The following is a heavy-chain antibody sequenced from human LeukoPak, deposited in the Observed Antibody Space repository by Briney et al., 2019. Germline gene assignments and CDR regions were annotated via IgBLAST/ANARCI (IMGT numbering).Heavy chain of an antibody. J-gene: IGHJ6*02. Sequence: GASVKVSCKASGGTFSSYAISWVRQAPGQGLEWMGGIIPIFGTANYAQKFQGRVTMTRDTSTSTVYMELSSLRSEDTAVYYCARDLMTTVTNYYYYGMDVWGQGTTVTVSS. V-gene: IGHV1-69*05. D-gene: IGHD4-11*01. CDR3: ARDLMTTVTNYYYYGMDV. CDR2: IIPIFGTA. CDR1: GGTFSSYA.